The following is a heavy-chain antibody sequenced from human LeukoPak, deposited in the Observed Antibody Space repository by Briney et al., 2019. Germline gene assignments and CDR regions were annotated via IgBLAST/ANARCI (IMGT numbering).Heavy chain of an antibody. D-gene: IGHD3-3*01. J-gene: IGHJ6*02. CDR2: IYYSGST. CDR3: ASLARYYDFWSGYYNYGMDV. V-gene: IGHV4-59*08. CDR1: GGSISSYY. Sequence: SETLSLTCTVSGGSISSYYWSWIRQPPGKGLEWIGYIYYSGSTNYNPSLKNRVTISVDTSKNQFSLKLSSVTAADTAVYYCASLARYYDFWSGYYNYGMDVWGQGTTVTVSS.